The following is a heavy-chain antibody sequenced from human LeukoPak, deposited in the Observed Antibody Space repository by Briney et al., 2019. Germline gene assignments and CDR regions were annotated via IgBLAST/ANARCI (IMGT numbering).Heavy chain of an antibody. J-gene: IGHJ5*02. CDR2: IGTSGQSV. CDR3: TGFDH. CDR1: GFIFSTYE. Sequence: GGSLRLSCAASGFIFSTYEMNWVRQVPGKGLEWISHIGTSGQSVYYADSVRGRFTISRDNAKNSLFLQMNNLTAEDTATYYCTGFDHWGQGALVAVSS. V-gene: IGHV3-48*03.